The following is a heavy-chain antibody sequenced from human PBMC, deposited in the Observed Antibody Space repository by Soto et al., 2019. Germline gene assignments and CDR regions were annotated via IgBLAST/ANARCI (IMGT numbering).Heavy chain of an antibody. V-gene: IGHV3-48*03. J-gene: IGHJ4*02. CDR2: ISSSGTTM. CDR1: GFAFSSYE. CDR3: ARSDVWTGYYALDY. Sequence: GGSLRLSCGASGFAFSSYEMNWVRQAPGKGLEWVSYISSSGTTMYYADSVQGRFTISRDNAKNSLYLQMSSLRAEDTAIYYCARSDVWTGYYALDYWGQGVLVTVSS. D-gene: IGHD3-3*01.